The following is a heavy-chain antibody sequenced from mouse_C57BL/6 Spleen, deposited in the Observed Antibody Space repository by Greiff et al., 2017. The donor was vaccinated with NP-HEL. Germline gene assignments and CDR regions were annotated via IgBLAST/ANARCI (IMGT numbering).Heavy chain of an antibody. J-gene: IGHJ3*01. CDR2: INPSNGGT. CDR1: GYTFPSSW. D-gene: IGHD2-3*01. Sequence: QVPLQQPGTELVKPGASVKLSCKASGYTFPSSWLHWVQPRPGQGLEWIGNINPSNGGTNYNEKFKSKATLTVAKSSSTAYMQLSSLTSEDSAVYYCARPPDGYYAFAYWGQGTLVTVSA. CDR3: ARPPDGYYAFAY. V-gene: IGHV1-53*01.